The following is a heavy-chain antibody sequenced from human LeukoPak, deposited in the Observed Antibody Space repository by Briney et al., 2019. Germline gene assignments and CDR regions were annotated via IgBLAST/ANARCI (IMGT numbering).Heavy chain of an antibody. Sequence: TSQTLSLTCAIFGDSVSSQSAACSWIRQSPSRGLEWLGRTYYRSKWYNDYAVSVRSRITINPDTSKNQFSLQLNSVTPEDTAVYYCARGASWNFDYWGQGTLVTVSS. CDR1: GDSVSSQSAA. CDR2: TYYRSKWYN. J-gene: IGHJ4*02. V-gene: IGHV6-1*01. CDR3: ARGASWNFDY. D-gene: IGHD2-2*01.